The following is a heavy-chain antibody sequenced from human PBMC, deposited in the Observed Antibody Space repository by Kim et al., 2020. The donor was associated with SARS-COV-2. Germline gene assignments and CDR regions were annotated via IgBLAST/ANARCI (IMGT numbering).Heavy chain of an antibody. CDR3: AKDHESSWWPTFDY. Sequence: GGSLRLSCEASGCTFSRNAMSWVRQAPGRGLEWVSSGNNGNNPYYADSVTGRFTVSRDNAKNTLYLQMDSLRVEDTALYYCAKDHESSWWPTFDYWGQGVLVNVSS. D-gene: IGHD2-15*01. J-gene: IGHJ4*02. V-gene: IGHV3-23*01. CDR2: GNNGNNP. CDR1: GCTFSRNA.